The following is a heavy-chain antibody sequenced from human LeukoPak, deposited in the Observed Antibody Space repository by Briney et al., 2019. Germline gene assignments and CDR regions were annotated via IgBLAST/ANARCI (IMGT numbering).Heavy chain of an antibody. CDR3: AREAPYPRIVGGGLRGFDY. V-gene: IGHV3-53*01. J-gene: IGHJ4*02. CDR1: GFTVSSNY. D-gene: IGHD1-26*01. Sequence: GGSLRLSCAASGFTVSSNYMSWVRQAPGKGLEWVSVIYSGDNTYYADSVKGRFTISRDNSKNTVYLQMNSLRAEDTAVYFCAREAPYPRIVGGGLRGFDYWGQGTLVTVSS. CDR2: IYSGDNT.